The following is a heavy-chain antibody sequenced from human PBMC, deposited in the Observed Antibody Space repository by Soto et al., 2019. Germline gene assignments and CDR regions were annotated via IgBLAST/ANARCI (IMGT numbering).Heavy chain of an antibody. CDR2: IYWDDDK. CDR1: GFSLSTGGVG. CDR3: AHINSYSSSWYRYYYGMDV. V-gene: IGHV2-5*02. D-gene: IGHD6-13*01. J-gene: IGHJ6*02. Sequence: QITLKESGPTLVKPTQTLTLTCTFSGFSLSTGGVGVGWIRQPPGKALEWLALIYWDDDKRYSPSLKSRLTITKDTSKNQVVLTMTNMDPVDTATYYCAHINSYSSSWYRYYYGMDVWGQGTTVTVSS.